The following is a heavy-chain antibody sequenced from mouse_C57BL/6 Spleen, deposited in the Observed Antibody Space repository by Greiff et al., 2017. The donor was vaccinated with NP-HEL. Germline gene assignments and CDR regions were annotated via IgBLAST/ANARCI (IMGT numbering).Heavy chain of an antibody. Sequence: EVKLVESGGGLVQPGGSMKLSCVASGFTFSNYWMNWVRQSPEKGLEWVAQIRLKSDNYATHYAESVKGRFTISRDDSKSSVYLQMNNLRAEDTGIYYCTGIVITTEYYFDYWGQGTTLTVSS. CDR3: TGIVITTEYYFDY. CDR1: GFTFSNYW. J-gene: IGHJ2*01. D-gene: IGHD1-1*01. V-gene: IGHV6-3*01. CDR2: IRLKSDNYAT.